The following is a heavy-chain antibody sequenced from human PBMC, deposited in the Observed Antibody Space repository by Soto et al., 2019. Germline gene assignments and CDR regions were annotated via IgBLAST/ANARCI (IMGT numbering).Heavy chain of an antibody. CDR1: GFTFSSYA. V-gene: IGHV3-23*01. J-gene: IGHJ4*02. Sequence: PGGSLRLSCAASGFTFSSYAMSWVRQAPGKGLEWVSAISGSGVSTYYADSVKGRFTISRDNSKNTLYLQMNSLRAEDTAVYYCAKAAPGAVTKKYYFDYWGQGTLVTVSS. CDR2: ISGSGVST. D-gene: IGHD4-17*01. CDR3: AKAAPGAVTKKYYFDY.